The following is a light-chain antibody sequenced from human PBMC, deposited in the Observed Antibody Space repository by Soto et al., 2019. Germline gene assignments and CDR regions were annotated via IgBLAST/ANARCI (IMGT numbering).Light chain of an antibody. Sequence: DIQMTQSPSTLSASVGDRVTITCRASQSISSWLAWYQQKPGKAPKVLIYKASSLESGVPSRFSGSGSGTEFTLTISSLQPDDFATYYCLQYNFFPKTFGQGTNVEIK. CDR1: QSISSW. CDR3: LQYNFFPKT. J-gene: IGKJ1*01. CDR2: KAS. V-gene: IGKV1-5*03.